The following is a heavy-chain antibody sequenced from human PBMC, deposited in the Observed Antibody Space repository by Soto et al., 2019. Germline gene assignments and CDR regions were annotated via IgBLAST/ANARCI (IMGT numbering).Heavy chain of an antibody. Sequence: XESLKSSWKTSGYSFTSHWVAWVRQMPGKGLEWMGIIYPSDSDMRYRPSFQGQVTISVDKSISTAYLQWSSLKASDTATYYCARQDYSNYRGGMDVWGQGTTVTVSS. D-gene: IGHD2-2*01. CDR1: GYSFTSHW. CDR3: ARQDYSNYRGGMDV. J-gene: IGHJ6*02. CDR2: IYPSDSDM. V-gene: IGHV5-51*01.